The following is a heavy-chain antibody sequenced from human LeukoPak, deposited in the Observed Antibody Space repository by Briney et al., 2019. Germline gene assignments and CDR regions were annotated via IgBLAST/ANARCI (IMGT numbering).Heavy chain of an antibody. CDR2: VNPTSGGA. Sequence: GASVKVSCKASGYTFTGYYMHWVRQAPGQGLEWMGWVNPTSGGANFAQRFQGRVTLTRDTSISTAYMDLSSLRSDGTAVYYCARVAAAGKNDGLDIWGQGTMVTVSA. J-gene: IGHJ3*02. V-gene: IGHV1-2*02. CDR3: ARVAAAGKNDGLDI. CDR1: GYTFTGYY. D-gene: IGHD6-13*01.